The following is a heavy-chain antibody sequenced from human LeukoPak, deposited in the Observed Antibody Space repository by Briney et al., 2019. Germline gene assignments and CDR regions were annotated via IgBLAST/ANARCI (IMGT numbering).Heavy chain of an antibody. CDR3: AGGGYTYGYDY. Sequence: GGSLRLSCAASGFTFTSYYMHWVRQAPGKGLEWVANIKPDGSDKYYVDSVKGRFTISRDNSKNSLYLEMNSLRAEDTALYYCAGGGYTYGYDYWGQGTLVTVSS. V-gene: IGHV3-7*03. CDR2: IKPDGSDK. D-gene: IGHD5-18*01. CDR1: GFTFTSYY. J-gene: IGHJ4*02.